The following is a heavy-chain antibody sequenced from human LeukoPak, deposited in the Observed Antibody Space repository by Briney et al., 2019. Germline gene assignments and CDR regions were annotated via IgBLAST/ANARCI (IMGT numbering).Heavy chain of an antibody. D-gene: IGHD6-13*01. CDR2: IKQDGSEK. CDR3: ARAFYSSSWYEGYYFDY. Sequence: GGSLRLSCAASGFTFSSYWMSWVRQAPGKGLEWVANIKQDGSEKYYVDSVKGRFTISRDNAKNSLYLQMNSLRAEDTAVYYCARAFYSSSWYEGYYFDYWGQGTLVTVSS. V-gene: IGHV3-7*01. CDR1: GFTFSSYW. J-gene: IGHJ4*02.